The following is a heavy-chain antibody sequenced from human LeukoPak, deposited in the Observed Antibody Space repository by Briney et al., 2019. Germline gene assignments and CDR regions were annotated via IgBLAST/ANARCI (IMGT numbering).Heavy chain of an antibody. CDR2: IYYSGST. Sequence: SETLSLTCTVSGGSISSSSYYWGWIRQPPGKGLEWIGSIYYSGSTYYNPSLKSRVTISVDTSKNQFSLKLSSVTAADTAVYYCARLIAVGGTVPYYFDYWGQGNLVTVSS. V-gene: IGHV4-39*01. CDR3: ARLIAVGGTVPYYFDY. D-gene: IGHD6-19*01. J-gene: IGHJ4*02. CDR1: GGSISSSSYY.